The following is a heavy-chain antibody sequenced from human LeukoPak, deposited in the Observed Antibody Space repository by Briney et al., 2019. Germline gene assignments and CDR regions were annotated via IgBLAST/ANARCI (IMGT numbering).Heavy chain of an antibody. V-gene: IGHV4-59*08. Sequence: SETLSLTCSVPGDSINSYYWSWIRQPPGKGLEWIGYIYYSGSTNYNPSLKSRVTISVDTSKNQFSLRLSSVTAADTAVYYCANTHLAAPPFDYWGQGTLVTVSS. CDR2: IYYSGST. J-gene: IGHJ4*02. CDR1: GDSINSYY. CDR3: ANTHLAAPPFDY. D-gene: IGHD6-6*01.